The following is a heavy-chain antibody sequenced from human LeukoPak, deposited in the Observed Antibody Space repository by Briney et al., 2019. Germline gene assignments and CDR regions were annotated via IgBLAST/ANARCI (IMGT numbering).Heavy chain of an antibody. CDR3: AREEGYSSSWASLDFDY. V-gene: IGHV7-4-1*02. CDR1: GYTFTSYA. CDR2: INTNTGNP. Sequence: ASVKVSCKASGYTFTSYAMNWVRQAPGQGLEWMGWINTNTGNPTYAQGFTGRFVFSLDTSVSTAYLQISSLKAEDTAVYYCAREEGYSSSWASLDFDYWGQGTLVTVSS. D-gene: IGHD6-13*01. J-gene: IGHJ4*02.